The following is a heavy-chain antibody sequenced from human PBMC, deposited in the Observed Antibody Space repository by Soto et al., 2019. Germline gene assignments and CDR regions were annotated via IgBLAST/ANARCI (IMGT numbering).Heavy chain of an antibody. J-gene: IGHJ4*02. V-gene: IGHV3-23*01. Sequence: EAQLLESGGGLVQPGGSLSLSCAASGFTFSRYDMAWVRQAPGKGLEWVSGISDSGGSTYYAHSVKGRFTISRDNSKNTLYLQLDSLRAEDTAVYHCSKGLTGTTRTDYWGQGTLVTVSS. D-gene: IGHD1-7*01. CDR2: ISDSGGST. CDR1: GFTFSRYD. CDR3: SKGLTGTTRTDY.